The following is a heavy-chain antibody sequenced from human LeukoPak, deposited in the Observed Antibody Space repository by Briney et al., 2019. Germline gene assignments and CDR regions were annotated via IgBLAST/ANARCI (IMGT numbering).Heavy chain of an antibody. CDR2: IYCNDDK. D-gene: IGHD6-19*01. Sequence: ESGPTLVNPTQTLTLTFTFSWFSLSTSGGGRGWIRQPPVKALEWLALIYCNDDKRYSPSLKSRLNIQNDPYMSQVAVTMTNMDHWERATYYGAHRAVAGRDYWGQGTLVTVSS. V-gene: IGHV2-5*01. CDR3: AHRAVAGRDY. CDR1: WFSLSTSGGG. J-gene: IGHJ4*02.